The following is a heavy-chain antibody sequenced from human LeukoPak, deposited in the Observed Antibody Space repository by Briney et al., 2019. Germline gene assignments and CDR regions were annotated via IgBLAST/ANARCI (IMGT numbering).Heavy chain of an antibody. Sequence: SETLSLTCTVSGGSISTYYWNWLRQPPGKGLEWIGHVHYSGNTNYNPSLKSRVTISLDTSKNQFSVKLTSVTAADTAMYYCAKSDGSGNYFDYWGQGALVAVSS. CDR2: VHYSGNT. CDR3: AKSDGSGNYFDY. J-gene: IGHJ4*02. V-gene: IGHV4-59*01. D-gene: IGHD3-10*01. CDR1: GGSISTYY.